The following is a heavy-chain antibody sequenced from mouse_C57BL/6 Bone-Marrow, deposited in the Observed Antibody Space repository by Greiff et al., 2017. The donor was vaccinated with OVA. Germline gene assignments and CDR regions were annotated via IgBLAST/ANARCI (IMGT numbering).Heavy chain of an antibody. CDR3: ARSGNWDHDY. CDR2: INPGSGGT. D-gene: IGHD4-1*01. J-gene: IGHJ2*01. V-gene: IGHV1-54*01. Sequence: QVQLKESGAELVRPGTSVKVSCKASGYAFPNYLIEWVQQRPGQGLEWIGVINPGSGGTNYNEKFKGKATLTADKSSSTAYMQLSSLTSEDSAVYFCARSGNWDHDYWGQGTTLTVSS. CDR1: GYAFPNYL.